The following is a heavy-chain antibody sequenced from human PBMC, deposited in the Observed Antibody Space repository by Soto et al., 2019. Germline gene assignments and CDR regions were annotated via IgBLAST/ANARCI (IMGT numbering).Heavy chain of an antibody. Sequence: QVQLVQSGAEEKKPGASVKVSCRASGYTFTTYSMHWVCQAPGQRLEWVGWINAGNGDTKYSQKFQGRVTVSRDTSAGTAYMELSSLRSEDTAVYYCARDTGGLLIYWGQGTLVTVSS. J-gene: IGHJ4*02. CDR2: INAGNGDT. CDR3: ARDTGGLLIY. V-gene: IGHV1-3*05. D-gene: IGHD2-8*02. CDR1: GYTFTTYS.